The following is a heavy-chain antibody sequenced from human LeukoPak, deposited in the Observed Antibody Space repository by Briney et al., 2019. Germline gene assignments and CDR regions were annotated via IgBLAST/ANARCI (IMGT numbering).Heavy chain of an antibody. D-gene: IGHD3-10*01. V-gene: IGHV4-34*01. CDR3: ARGYGSGSYYNVRPFDY. J-gene: IGHJ4*02. CDR2: INHSGST. CDR1: Y. Sequence: YWSWIRQPPGKGLEWIGEINHSGSTNYNPSLKSRVTISVDTSKNQFSLKLSSVTAADTAVYYCARGYGSGSYYNVRPFDYWGQGTLVTVSS.